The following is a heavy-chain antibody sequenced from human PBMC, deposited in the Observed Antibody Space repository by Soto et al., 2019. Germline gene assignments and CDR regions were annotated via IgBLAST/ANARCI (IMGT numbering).Heavy chain of an antibody. J-gene: IGHJ4*02. CDR1: GASISSSYW. CDR3: ARGGVGATMGPHY. Sequence: QVQLQESGPGLVKPSGTLSLTCAVSGASISSSYWWSWVRQPPGKGLEWIGEIYHSGTTNYNPSLKSRVTISVDKSKNQFSLRLSSVTAADTAVYYCARGGVGATMGPHYWGQGTLVTVSS. D-gene: IGHD1-26*01. V-gene: IGHV4-4*02. CDR2: IYHSGTT.